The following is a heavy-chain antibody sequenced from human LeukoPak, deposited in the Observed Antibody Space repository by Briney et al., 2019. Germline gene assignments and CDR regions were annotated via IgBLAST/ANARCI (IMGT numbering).Heavy chain of an antibody. J-gene: IGHJ6*03. CDR2: ISAYNGNT. V-gene: IGHV1-18*01. D-gene: IGHD2-8*02. CDR1: GYTLTSYG. CDR3: ARAGGVGGGLPNPYYYYYYMDV. Sequence: ASVKVSCKASGYTLTSYGISWVRQAPGQGLEWMGSISAYNGNTNYAQKLQGRVTITTDTSTSTAYMELRSLRSDDTAVYYCARAGGVGGGLPNPYYYYYYMDVWGKGTTVTVSS.